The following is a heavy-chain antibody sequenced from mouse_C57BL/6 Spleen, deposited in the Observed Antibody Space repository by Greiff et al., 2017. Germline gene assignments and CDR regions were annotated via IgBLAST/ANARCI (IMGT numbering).Heavy chain of an antibody. CDR3: ASVGYYYGSSRFDY. CDR1: GYTFTSYW. V-gene: IGHV1-53*01. J-gene: IGHJ2*01. CDR2: INPSNGGT. D-gene: IGHD1-1*01. Sequence: QVQLKQPGTELVKPGASVKLSCKASGYTFTSYWMHWVKQRPGQGLEWIGNINPSNGGTTYYEKFKSKATLTVDKASSTAYMQLSSLTSEDAAVYFCASVGYYYGSSRFDYWGQGTTLTVSS.